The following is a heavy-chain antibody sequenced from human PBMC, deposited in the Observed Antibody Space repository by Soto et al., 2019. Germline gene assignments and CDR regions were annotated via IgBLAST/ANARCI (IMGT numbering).Heavy chain of an antibody. CDR3: AKDNQAIAAGRMYYFDY. CDR1: GFTFSSYG. J-gene: IGHJ4*02. CDR2: ISYDGSNK. Sequence: QVQLVESGGGVVQPGRSLRLSCAASGFTFSSYGMHWVRQAPGKGLEWVAVISYDGSNKYYADSVKGRFTISRDNSKNTLYLQMNSLRAKDTAVYYCAKDNQAIAAGRMYYFDYWGQGTLVTVSS. D-gene: IGHD6-13*01. V-gene: IGHV3-30*18.